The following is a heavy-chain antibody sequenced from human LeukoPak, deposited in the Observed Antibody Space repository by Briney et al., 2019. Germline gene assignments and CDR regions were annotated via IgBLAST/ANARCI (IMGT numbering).Heavy chain of an antibody. CDR3: VREGNYYFDY. CDR2: ISGSGSTI. D-gene: IGHD1-7*01. Sequence: GGSLRLSCAASGFTFSSYEIHWVRQAPGKGLEWVSYISGSGSTIYYAGSVKGRFTISRDNAKNSLILQMNSLRAEDTAAYYCVREGNYYFDYWGQGTQATVSS. V-gene: IGHV3-48*03. CDR1: GFTFSSYE. J-gene: IGHJ4*02.